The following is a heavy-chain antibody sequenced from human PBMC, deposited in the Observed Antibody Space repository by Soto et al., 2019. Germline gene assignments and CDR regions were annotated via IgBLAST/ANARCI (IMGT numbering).Heavy chain of an antibody. J-gene: IGHJ4*02. V-gene: IGHV3-74*01. Sequence: GGSLRLSCAASGFTFNSYWMHWVRQAPGKGLVWVSRINSDGSSINYADSVKGRFTISRDNAKNTLYLQMNSLRAEDTAVYYCARDPSNYYDSSVVSAPFDYWGRGTPVTVSS. D-gene: IGHD3-22*01. CDR3: ARDPSNYYDSSVVSAPFDY. CDR2: INSDGSSI. CDR1: GFTFNSYW.